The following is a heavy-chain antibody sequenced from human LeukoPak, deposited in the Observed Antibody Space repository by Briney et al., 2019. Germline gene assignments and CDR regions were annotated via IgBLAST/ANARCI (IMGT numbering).Heavy chain of an antibody. CDR2: ISYDGSNK. J-gene: IGHJ4*02. CDR1: GFTFSSYG. V-gene: IGHV3-30*18. CDR3: AKIPTIYCSGGSCSDY. D-gene: IGHD2-15*01. Sequence: GGSLRLSCAASGFTFSSYGMHWVRQAPGKGLEWVAVISYDGSNKYYADSVKGRFTISRDSSKNTLYLQMNSLRAEDTAVYYCAKIPTIYCSGGSCSDYWGQGTLVTVSS.